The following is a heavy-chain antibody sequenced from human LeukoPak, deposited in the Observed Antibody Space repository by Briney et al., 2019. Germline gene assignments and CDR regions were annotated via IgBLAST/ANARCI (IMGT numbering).Heavy chain of an antibody. CDR1: GFTFSSYE. J-gene: IGHJ4*02. CDR3: ARARGPTDYYDSSGYGGELGY. CDR2: ISSSGSTI. D-gene: IGHD3-22*01. Sequence: GGSLRLSCAASGFTFSSYEMNWVRQAPGKGLEWVSYISSSGSTIYYADSVKGRFTISRDNAKNSLYLQMSSLRAEDTAVYYCARARGPTDYYDSSGYGGELGYWGQGTLVTVSS. V-gene: IGHV3-48*03.